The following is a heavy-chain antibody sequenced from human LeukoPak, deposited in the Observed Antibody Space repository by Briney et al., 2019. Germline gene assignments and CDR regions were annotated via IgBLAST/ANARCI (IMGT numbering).Heavy chain of an antibody. J-gene: IGHJ4*02. Sequence: SETLSLTCAVYGGSFSGYYWSWIRQPPGKGLEWIGEINHSGSTNYNPSLKSRVTISVDPSKNQFSLKLSSVTAADTAVYYCARGFVSTTSYFDYWGQGTLVTVSS. CDR1: GGSFSGYY. D-gene: IGHD5/OR15-5a*01. V-gene: IGHV4-34*01. CDR3: ARGFVSTTSYFDY. CDR2: INHSGST.